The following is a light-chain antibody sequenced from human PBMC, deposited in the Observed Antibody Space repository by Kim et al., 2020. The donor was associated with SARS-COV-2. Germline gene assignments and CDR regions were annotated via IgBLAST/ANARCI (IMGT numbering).Light chain of an antibody. CDR3: LKHNTYPLT. Sequence: DRVTSTGRASQAIGNYLAWFQQKPGKVPKRLIYGASSLQSGVPSRFSGSGSGTEFSLTISSLQPEDFATYYCLKHNTYPLTFGQGTKLEI. CDR2: GAS. CDR1: QAIGNY. V-gene: IGKV1-17*03. J-gene: IGKJ2*01.